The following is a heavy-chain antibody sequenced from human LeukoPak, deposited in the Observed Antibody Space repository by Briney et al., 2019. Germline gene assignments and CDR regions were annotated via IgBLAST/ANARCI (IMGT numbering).Heavy chain of an antibody. CDR3: AKVGSSWSLLGS. V-gene: IGHV3-23*01. J-gene: IGHJ5*01. D-gene: IGHD6-13*01. CDR2: ISGSGGST. CDR1: GFTFSSYA. Sequence: GGSLRLSCAASGFTFSSYAMTWVRQAPGKGLEWVSGISGSGGSTYYADSVKGRFTISRDNSKNTLYLQMDSLRAEDTAVYYCAKVGSSWSLLGSWGQGTLVTVSS.